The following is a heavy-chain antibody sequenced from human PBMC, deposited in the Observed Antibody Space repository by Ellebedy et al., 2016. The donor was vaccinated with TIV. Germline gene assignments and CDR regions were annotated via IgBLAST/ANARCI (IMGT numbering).Heavy chain of an antibody. V-gene: IGHV3-48*01. D-gene: IGHD2-15*01. Sequence: PGGSLRLSCAASGFTFSSYTMNWVRQAPGKGLEWVSYISNSAIYYADPVKGRFTISRDNAKNSLYLQLSSLRAEDTAVYYCARGGGCSGGTCYYPDVWGQGTLVTVSS. CDR3: ARGGGCSGGTCYYPDV. CDR2: ISNSAI. J-gene: IGHJ4*02. CDR1: GFTFSSYT.